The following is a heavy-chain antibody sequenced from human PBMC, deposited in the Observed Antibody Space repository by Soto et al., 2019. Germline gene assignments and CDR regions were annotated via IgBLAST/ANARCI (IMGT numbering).Heavy chain of an antibody. CDR3: AKGHSSNGWYEDAFDI. CDR2: ISGSGGST. D-gene: IGHD6-19*01. CDR1: GFTFSSYA. J-gene: IGHJ3*02. Sequence: EVQLLESGGGLVQPGGSLRLSCAASGFTFSSYAMSWVRQAPGKGLEWVSAISGSGGSTYYADSVKGRFTISRDNSKNTLYLQMNSLRAEDTAVYYCAKGHSSNGWYEDAFDIWGQGTKVIVSS. V-gene: IGHV3-23*01.